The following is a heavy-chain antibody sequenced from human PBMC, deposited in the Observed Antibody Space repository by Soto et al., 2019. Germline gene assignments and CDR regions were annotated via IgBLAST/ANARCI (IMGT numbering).Heavy chain of an antibody. V-gene: IGHV1-18*01. D-gene: IGHD6-13*01. CDR3: ARGIIVGQQLTVSDY. CDR2: ISAYNGNT. Sequence: QVQLVQYGAEVKKPGASVKVSCKASCSTFTSYGISWVRQAPGQGLERMGWISAYNGNTNYAQKLQGRVTMTTDTSTSTAYRELRSLRTDDTAVYYCARGIIVGQQLTVSDYWGQGALVTVSS. J-gene: IGHJ4*02. CDR1: CSTFTSYG.